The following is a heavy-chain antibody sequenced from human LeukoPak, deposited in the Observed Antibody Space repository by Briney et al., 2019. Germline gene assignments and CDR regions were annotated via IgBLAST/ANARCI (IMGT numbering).Heavy chain of an antibody. CDR3: AKGGAVSSKSITMVRGTRRYYYYLDV. J-gene: IGHJ6*03. Sequence: GGSLRLSCGASGFTFSTYGMTWVRQAPGKGLEWVSGMSDSGTNTYYADSVKGRFTISRDNSKNTLYLQMNSLRAEDTAVYCCAKGGAVSSKSITMVRGTRRYYYYLDVWGKGTTVTISS. CDR2: MSDSGTNT. CDR1: GFTFSTYG. D-gene: IGHD3-10*01. V-gene: IGHV3-23*01.